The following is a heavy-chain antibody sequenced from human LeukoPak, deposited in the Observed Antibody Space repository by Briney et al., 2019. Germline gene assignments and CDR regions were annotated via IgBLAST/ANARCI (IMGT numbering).Heavy chain of an antibody. J-gene: IGHJ4*02. D-gene: IGHD2-2*01. CDR2: ISYDGSNK. CDR3: AKSAEYQ. V-gene: IGHV3-30-3*02. CDR1: GFTFSSYA. Sequence: GRSLRLSCAASGFTFSSYAMHWVRQAPGKGLEWVAVISYDGSNKYYADSVKGRFTISRDNSKNTLYLQMNSLRAEDTAVYYCAKSAEYQWGQGTLVTVSS.